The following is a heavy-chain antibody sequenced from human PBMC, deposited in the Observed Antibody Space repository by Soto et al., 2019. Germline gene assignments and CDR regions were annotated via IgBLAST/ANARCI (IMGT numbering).Heavy chain of an antibody. CDR3: ARHPKDYGDYELSSIAYMDV. CDR1: GGSISSYY. J-gene: IGHJ6*03. CDR2: IYYSGST. V-gene: IGHV4-59*08. Sequence: SETLSLTCTVSGGSISSYYWSWIRQPPGKGLEWIGYIYYSGSTNYNPSLKSRVTISVDTSKNQFSLKLSSVTAADTAVYYCARHPKDYGDYELSSIAYMDVWGKGTTVTVSS. D-gene: IGHD4-17*01.